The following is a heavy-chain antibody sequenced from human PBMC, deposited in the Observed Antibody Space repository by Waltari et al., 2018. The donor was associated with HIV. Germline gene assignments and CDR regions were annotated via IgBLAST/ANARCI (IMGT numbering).Heavy chain of an antibody. J-gene: IGHJ3*01. Sequence: EVQLLESGGGLVQPGGSLRLSCAASGFTFSSYAMSWVRQAPGKGLEWVSAISGSGGSTYYADSVKGRFTISRDNSKNTLYLQMNSLRAEDTAVYYCAKGRGYSGYAPDEAHSWGQGTMVTVSS. CDR3: AKGRGYSGYAPDEAHS. V-gene: IGHV3-23*01. CDR2: ISGSGGST. CDR1: GFTFSSYA. D-gene: IGHD5-12*01.